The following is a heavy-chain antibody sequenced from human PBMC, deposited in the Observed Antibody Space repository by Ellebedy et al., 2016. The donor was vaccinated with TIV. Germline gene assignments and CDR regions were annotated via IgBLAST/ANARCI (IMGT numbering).Heavy chain of an antibody. J-gene: IGHJ4*02. V-gene: IGHV3-9*01. CDR3: TKDLLRGIWGGSGRDY. Sequence: GGSLRLSXAASGFTFDDYAMHWVRQAPGKCLEWVSGISWRGHYIGYADSVRGRFTIPRGNAKNSLYLQMNSLRIEDTAVYYCTKDLLRGIWGGSGRDYWGQGTLVTVSS. CDR2: ISWRGHYI. CDR1: GFTFDDYA. D-gene: IGHD7-27*01.